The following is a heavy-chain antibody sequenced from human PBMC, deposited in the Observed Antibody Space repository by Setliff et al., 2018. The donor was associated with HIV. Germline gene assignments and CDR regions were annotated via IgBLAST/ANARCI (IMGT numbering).Heavy chain of an antibody. CDR2: IFYSGSS. CDR3: ARDRGSYNFWSGLARGDNWFDP. CDR1: GGSINSYY. V-gene: IGHV4-59*01. J-gene: IGHJ5*02. Sequence: SETLSLTCTVSGGSINSYYWSWIRQPPGKGLEWIGYIFYSGSSNYNPSLKSRVTMSVDTSKNQLSLNLTSVTAADTAVYYCARDRGSYNFWSGLARGDNWFDPWGQGTLVTVSS. D-gene: IGHD3-3*01.